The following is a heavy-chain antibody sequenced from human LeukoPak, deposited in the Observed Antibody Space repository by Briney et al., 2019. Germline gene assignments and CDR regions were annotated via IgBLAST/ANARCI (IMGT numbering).Heavy chain of an antibody. CDR3: ARGGFTFGGAYYMDV. J-gene: IGHJ6*03. Sequence: GASVKVSCKASGYSFTGYYIHWVRQAPGQGLEWMGWINPNSGGTNYVQKFQGRITTTRDTSISTAYMELSRLRSDDTAVYYCARGGFTFGGAYYMDVWGKGTTVTVSS. CDR2: INPNSGGT. CDR1: GYSFTGYY. D-gene: IGHD3-16*01. V-gene: IGHV1-2*02.